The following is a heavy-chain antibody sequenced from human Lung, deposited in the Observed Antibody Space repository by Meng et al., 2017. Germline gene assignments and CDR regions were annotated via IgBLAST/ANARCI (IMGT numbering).Heavy chain of an antibody. CDR3: ARGPTTMAHDFDY. Sequence: QVNVHQWGARSFRPSEALSLASVVFGGPCRNYSWGWTRRPPGKGLEWIGEINHSGSTNYNPSLESRATISVDTSQNNLSLKLSSVTAADSAVYYCARGPTTMAHDFDYWGQGTLVTVSS. CDR1: GGPCRNYS. V-gene: IGHV4-34*01. J-gene: IGHJ4*02. D-gene: IGHD4-11*01. CDR2: INHSGST.